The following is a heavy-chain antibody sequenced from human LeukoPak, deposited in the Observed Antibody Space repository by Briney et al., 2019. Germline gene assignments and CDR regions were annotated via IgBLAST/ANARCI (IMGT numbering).Heavy chain of an antibody. Sequence: RASVKVSCKASGYTFTDYYLHWVRQAPGQGLEWMGWISPKSGGTNSAQKFQGGVTMTRDTSISTAYMELSRLTSDDTAVYYCARVAVSFWSGLDYWGQGTLVTVSS. CDR2: ISPKSGGT. D-gene: IGHD3-3*01. J-gene: IGHJ4*02. V-gene: IGHV1-2*02. CDR1: GYTFTDYY. CDR3: ARVAVSFWSGLDY.